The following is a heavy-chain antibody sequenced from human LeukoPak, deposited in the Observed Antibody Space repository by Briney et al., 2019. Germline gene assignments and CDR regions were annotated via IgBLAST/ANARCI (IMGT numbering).Heavy chain of an antibody. CDR1: GFTFSDYY. D-gene: IGHD2-15*01. CDR2: ISSRSGNYT. J-gene: IGHJ4*02. CDR3: ARDSLVDYIDF. V-gene: IGHV3-11*06. Sequence: GGSLRLSCAASGFTFSDYYMTWIRQPPGKGLEWISYISSRSGNYTRYADSVKGRFTISRDNAKNSLYLQMNSLRADDTAIYYCARDSLVDYIDFWGQGTLVTVSS.